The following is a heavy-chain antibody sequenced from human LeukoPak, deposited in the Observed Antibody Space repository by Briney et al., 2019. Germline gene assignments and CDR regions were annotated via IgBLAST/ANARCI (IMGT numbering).Heavy chain of an antibody. CDR2: IGTAGDT. V-gene: IGHV3-13*01. Sequence: GGSLRLSCVASGFTFSSSDMHWVRQATGKGLEWVSAIGTAGDTYYPGSVKGRFTISRENAKNSLYLQMNSLRVGDTAVHYCARLRSAAFDIWGQGTMVTVSS. D-gene: IGHD4-17*01. CDR1: GFTFSSSD. CDR3: ARLRSAAFDI. J-gene: IGHJ3*02.